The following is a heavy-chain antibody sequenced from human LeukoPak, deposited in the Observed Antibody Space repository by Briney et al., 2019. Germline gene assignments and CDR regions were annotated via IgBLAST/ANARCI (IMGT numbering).Heavy chain of an antibody. J-gene: IGHJ4*02. CDR2: INPNSGGT. Sequence: ASVKVSCKASGYTFTSYDINWVRQAPGQGLEWMGWINPNSGGTNYAQKFQGWVTMTRDTSISTAYMELSRLRSDDTAVYYCARGAIAAAGTDFDYWGQGTLVTVSS. CDR3: ARGAIAAAGTDFDY. V-gene: IGHV1-2*04. D-gene: IGHD6-13*01. CDR1: GYTFTSYD.